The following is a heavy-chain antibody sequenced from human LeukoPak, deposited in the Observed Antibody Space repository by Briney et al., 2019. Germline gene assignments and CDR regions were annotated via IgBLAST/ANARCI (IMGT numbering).Heavy chain of an antibody. J-gene: IGHJ4*02. CDR2: IHRDDKT. Sequence: GGSLRLSCAASGFTVSSSFIYWVRRAPGEGLEWVSFIHRDDKTYYADSVKGRFTMSRDSSKNTLYLQMNSLGADDTAVYYCAREVISTPSYFDYWGQGILVTVSS. CDR3: AREVISTPSYFDY. V-gene: IGHV3-53*01. D-gene: IGHD2-2*01. CDR1: GFTVSSSF.